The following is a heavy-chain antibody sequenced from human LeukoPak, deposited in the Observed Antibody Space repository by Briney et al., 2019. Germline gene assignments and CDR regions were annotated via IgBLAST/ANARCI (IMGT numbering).Heavy chain of an antibody. CDR1: GITFSAYG. CDR3: AKAPYGSGSFCVNF. V-gene: IGHV3-23*01. CDR2: IRGAGDIT. Sequence: QPGGSLRLSCVASGITFSAYGMSWVRQAPGKGLEWVSAIRGAGDITDYADSVKGRFTISRDNSKNTLYLQMSSLRAEDTAIYYCAKAPYGSGSFCVNFWGQGTLVTVSS. J-gene: IGHJ4*02. D-gene: IGHD3-10*01.